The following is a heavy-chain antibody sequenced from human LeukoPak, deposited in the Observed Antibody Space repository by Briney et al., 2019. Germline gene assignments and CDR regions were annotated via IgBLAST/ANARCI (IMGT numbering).Heavy chain of an antibody. CDR1: YSSVSRGYY. V-gene: IGHV4-38-2*02. CDR2: IYHSGST. Sequence: SETLSLTCQVLYSSVSRGYYWGWIRQPPGKGLEWIGSIYHSGSTYHNPSLKSRVTLSVDESKNQFSLKLSSVTAADTAVYYCARGQIRGVGLFDYWGHGTLVTVSS. D-gene: IGHD3-16*01. CDR3: ARGQIRGVGLFDY. J-gene: IGHJ4*01.